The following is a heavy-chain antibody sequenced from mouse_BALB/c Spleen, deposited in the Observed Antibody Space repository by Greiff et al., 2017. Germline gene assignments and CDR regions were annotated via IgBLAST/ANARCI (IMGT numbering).Heavy chain of an antibody. CDR1: GFSLTSYG. CDR2: IWAGGST. V-gene: IGHV2-9*02. D-gene: IGHD2-12*01. J-gene: IGHJ2*01. CDR3: AREAYYSHYFDY. Sequence: VQLQESGPGLVAPSQSLSITCTVSGFSLTSYGVHWVRQPPGKGLEWLGVIWAGGSTNYNSALMSRLSISKDNSKSQVFLKMNSLQTDDTAMYYCAREAYYSHYFDYWGQGTTLTVSS.